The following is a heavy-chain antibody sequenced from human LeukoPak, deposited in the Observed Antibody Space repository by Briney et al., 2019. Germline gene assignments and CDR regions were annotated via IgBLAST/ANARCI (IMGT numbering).Heavy chain of an antibody. V-gene: IGHV3-33*01. CDR1: GFTFSSYG. CDR3: ARGLYYYGSGSRNWFDP. D-gene: IGHD3-10*01. CDR2: IWYDGSNK. J-gene: IGHJ5*02. Sequence: GGSLRLSCAASGFTFSSYGMHWVRQAPGKGLEWVAVIWYDGSNKYYADSVKGRFTISRDNSKNTLYLQMNSLRAEDTAVYYCARGLYYYGSGSRNWFDPWGQGTLVTVSS.